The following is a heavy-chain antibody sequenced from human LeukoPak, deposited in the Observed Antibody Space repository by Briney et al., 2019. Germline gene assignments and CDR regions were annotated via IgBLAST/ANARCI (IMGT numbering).Heavy chain of an antibody. CDR1: GGSISSYY. V-gene: IGHV4-34*01. Sequence: SETLSLTCTVSGGSISSYYWSWIRQPPGKGLEWIGEINHSGSTNYNLSLKSRVTISVDTSKNQFSLKLSSVTAADTAVYYCARVVVPAAIDAFDIWGQGTMVTVSS. D-gene: IGHD2-2*02. CDR3: ARVVVPAAIDAFDI. CDR2: INHSGST. J-gene: IGHJ3*02.